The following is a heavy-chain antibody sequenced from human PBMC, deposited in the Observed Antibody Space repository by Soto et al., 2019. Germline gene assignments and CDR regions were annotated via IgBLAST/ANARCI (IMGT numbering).Heavy chain of an antibody. Sequence: SETLSLTCAVSGGSFTSNNWWTWVRQPPGQGLEWIGEIYRTGSTNYNPSLKSRVTISLDKSENQFSLKVTSLTAADTAVYYCASRDPGTSVDYWGQGALVTVS. V-gene: IGHV4-4*02. D-gene: IGHD1-7*01. CDR1: GGSFTSNNW. CDR3: ASRDPGTSVDY. J-gene: IGHJ4*02. CDR2: IYRTGST.